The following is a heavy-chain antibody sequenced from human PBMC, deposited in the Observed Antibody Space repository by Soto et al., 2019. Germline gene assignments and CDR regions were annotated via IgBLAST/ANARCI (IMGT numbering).Heavy chain of an antibody. CDR2: INPNSGGT. D-gene: IGHD2-21*01. Sequence: ASVNVSCKASGYTFTGYYMHWVRQAPGQGLEWMGWINPNSGGTNYAQKFQGWVTMTRDTSISTAYMELSRLRSDDTAVYYCARDGASGDYYYYGMDVWGQGTTVTVSS. V-gene: IGHV1-2*04. CDR1: GYTFTGYY. CDR3: ARDGASGDYYYYGMDV. J-gene: IGHJ6*02.